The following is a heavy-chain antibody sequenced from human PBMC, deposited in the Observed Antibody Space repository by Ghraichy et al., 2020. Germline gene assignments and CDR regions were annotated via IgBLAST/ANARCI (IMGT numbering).Heavy chain of an antibody. V-gene: IGHV3-23*01. D-gene: IGHD6-13*01. CDR2: ISGSGGST. J-gene: IGHJ4*02. Sequence: GGSLRLSCAASGFTFSSYAMSWVRQAPGKGLEWVSAISGSGGSTYYADSVKGRFTISRDNSKNTLYLQMNSLRAEDTAVYYCAKMVQSSWYLFPPYYFDYWGQGTLVTVSS. CDR3: AKMVQSSWYLFPPYYFDY. CDR1: GFTFSSYA.